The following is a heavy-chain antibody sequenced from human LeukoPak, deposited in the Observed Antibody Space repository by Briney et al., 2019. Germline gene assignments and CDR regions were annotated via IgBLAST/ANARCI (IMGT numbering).Heavy chain of an antibody. CDR3: ARGVTMVRGVIQKYYFDY. CDR1: GGSISSYY. D-gene: IGHD3-10*01. V-gene: IGHV4-39*07. CDR2: IYYSGST. Sequence: SETLSLTCTVSGGSISSYYWGWIRQPPGKGLEWIGSIYYSGSTYYNPSLKSRVTISVDTSKNQFSLKLSSVTAADTAVYYCARGVTMVRGVIQKYYFDYWGQGTLVTVSS. J-gene: IGHJ4*02.